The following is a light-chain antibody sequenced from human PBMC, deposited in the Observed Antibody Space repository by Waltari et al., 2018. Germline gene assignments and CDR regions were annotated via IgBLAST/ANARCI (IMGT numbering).Light chain of an antibody. Sequence: QSVLTQPPSASGTPGPRVTISCSGSSSNIGRNTVTWYQQLPGTAPKLLIYSNNQRPSGVPDRFSGSKSGTSASLAISGLQSEDEADYYCAAWDDSLNAHYVFGTGTKVTVL. CDR2: SNN. CDR1: SSNIGRNT. V-gene: IGLV1-44*01. CDR3: AAWDDSLNAHYV. J-gene: IGLJ1*01.